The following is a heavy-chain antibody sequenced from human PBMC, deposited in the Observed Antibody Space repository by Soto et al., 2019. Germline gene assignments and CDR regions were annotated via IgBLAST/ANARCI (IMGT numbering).Heavy chain of an antibody. D-gene: IGHD3-22*01. J-gene: IGHJ6*02. V-gene: IGHV5-51*01. CDR1: GYSFTSYW. CDR3: ARQGSDSSGYGLGDV. Sequence: PGESLKISCKGSGYSFTSYWIGWVRQMPGKGLEWMGIIYPGDSDTRYSPSFQGQVTISADRSISTAYLQWSSLKASDTAMYYCARQGSDSSGYGLGDVWGQGTTVTVSS. CDR2: IYPGDSDT.